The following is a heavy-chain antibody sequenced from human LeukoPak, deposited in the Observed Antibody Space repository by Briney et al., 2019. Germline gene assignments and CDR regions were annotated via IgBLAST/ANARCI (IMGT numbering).Heavy chain of an antibody. CDR2: IYYSGST. J-gene: IGHJ4*02. Sequence: SETLSLTCTVSGGSISSYYWSWIRQPPGKGLEWIGYIYYSGSTNYNPPLKSRVTISVDTSKNQFSLKLSSVTAADTAVYYCARVGGYCSGGSCYSNFDYWGQGTLVTVSS. CDR3: ARVGGYCSGGSCYSNFDY. D-gene: IGHD2-15*01. CDR1: GGSISSYY. V-gene: IGHV4-59*01.